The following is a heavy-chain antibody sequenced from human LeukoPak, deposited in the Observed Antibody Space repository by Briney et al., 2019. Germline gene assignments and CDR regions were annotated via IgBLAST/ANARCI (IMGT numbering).Heavy chain of an antibody. CDR1: GFTFRSYG. V-gene: IGHV3-30*02. D-gene: IGHD6-13*01. Sequence: GGSLRLSCVASGFTFRSYGMHWVRQAPGKGLEWVAFVGYDGRDNFNADSVKGRFTISRDNSKNTVDLQMISLRAEDTAVYYCAKIAAAGTYFDYWGQGTLVTVSS. CDR3: AKIAAAGTYFDY. CDR2: VGYDGRDN. J-gene: IGHJ4*02.